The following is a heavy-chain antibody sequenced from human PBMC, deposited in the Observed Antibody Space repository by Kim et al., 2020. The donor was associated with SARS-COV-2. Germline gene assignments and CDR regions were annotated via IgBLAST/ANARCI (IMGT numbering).Heavy chain of an antibody. Sequence: SETLSLTCAVYGGSFSGYYWSWIRQPPGKGLEWIGEINHSGSTNYNPSLKSRVTISVDTSKNQFSLKLSSVTAADTAVYYCARVAWGPGGYSSSRRRSNWFDPWGQGTLVTVSS. CDR2: INHSGST. V-gene: IGHV4-34*01. J-gene: IGHJ5*02. CDR3: ARVAWGPGGYSSSRRRSNWFDP. D-gene: IGHD6-13*01. CDR1: GGSFSGYY.